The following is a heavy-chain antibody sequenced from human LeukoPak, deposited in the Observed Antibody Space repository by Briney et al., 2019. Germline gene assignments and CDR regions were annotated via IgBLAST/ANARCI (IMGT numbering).Heavy chain of an antibody. CDR3: ARDPNGDYIGAFDM. J-gene: IGHJ3*02. Sequence: GGSLRLSCTAPGFTFSAYAMMWVRQAPGKGPEWVSATRGGGGSAFYADSVKGRFTISRDNSKYTLFLQMNSLRAEDTAVYYYARDPNGDYIGAFDMWGPGTMVTVSS. CDR2: TRGGGGSA. CDR1: GFTFSAYA. D-gene: IGHD4-17*01. V-gene: IGHV3-23*01.